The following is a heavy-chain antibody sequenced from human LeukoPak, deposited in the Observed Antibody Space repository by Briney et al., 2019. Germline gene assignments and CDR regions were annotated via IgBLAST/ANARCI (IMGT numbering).Heavy chain of an antibody. CDR1: GGSISSYY. CDR3: ARGPRSSDWYSIDY. D-gene: IGHD6-19*01. J-gene: IGHJ4*02. Sequence: SETLSLTCIVSGGSISSYYWSWIRQPAGKGLEWIGRIYINGNTNYNPSLKSRVTMSVDTSKNQFSLKLSSVTAADTAVYYCARGPRSSDWYSIDYWGQGTLVTVSS. CDR2: IYINGNT. V-gene: IGHV4-4*07.